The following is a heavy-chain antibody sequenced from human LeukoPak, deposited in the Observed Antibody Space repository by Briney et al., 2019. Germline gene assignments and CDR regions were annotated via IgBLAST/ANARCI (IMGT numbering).Heavy chain of an antibody. V-gene: IGHV3-48*03. D-gene: IGHD6-13*01. CDR1: GFTVSSYE. Sequence: GGSLRLSCAASGFTVSSYEMNWVRLAPGKWLEWISYISKTGNSIYYADSVKGRFTISRDSAKNSLYLQMNSLRAEDTAVYYCARGPYSSNWYVDYWGQGTLVTVAS. J-gene: IGHJ4*02. CDR3: ARGPYSSNWYVDY. CDR2: ISKTGNSI.